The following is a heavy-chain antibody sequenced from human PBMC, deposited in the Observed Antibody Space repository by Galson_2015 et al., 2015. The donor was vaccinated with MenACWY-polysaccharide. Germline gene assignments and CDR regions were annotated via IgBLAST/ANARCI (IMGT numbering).Heavy chain of an antibody. CDR1: GFTFSNFW. CDR2: LSHDGSEK. V-gene: IGHV3-7*01. D-gene: IGHD1-26*01. Sequence: SLRLSCAASGFTFSNFWMSWVRQAPGKGLEWVASLSHDGSEKHYADSVRGRFTVSRDNAKNSLYLQMNSLRAEDTAVYYCACTRIVGDRWFDCWGQGTLVTVSS. J-gene: IGHJ4*02. CDR3: ACTRIVGDRWFDC.